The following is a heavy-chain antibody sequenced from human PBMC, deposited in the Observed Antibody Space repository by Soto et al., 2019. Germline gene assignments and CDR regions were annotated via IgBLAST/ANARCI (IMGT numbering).Heavy chain of an antibody. CDR3: ATDLHSYSCL. Sequence: EVQLLESGGGLVQPGGSLRLSCAASGFTFSSYAMSWVRQAPGKGLEWVSAISGSGGSTYYADSVKGRFTISRDNSKNKLYLQMSSLRAEDPAVYYCATDLHSYSCLWGQVTMVTVSS. CDR1: GFTFSSYA. J-gene: IGHJ4*02. V-gene: IGHV3-23*01. D-gene: IGHD5-18*01. CDR2: ISGSGGST.